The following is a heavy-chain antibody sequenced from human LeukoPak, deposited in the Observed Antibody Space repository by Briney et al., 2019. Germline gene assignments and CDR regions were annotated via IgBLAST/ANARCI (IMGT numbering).Heavy chain of an antibody. CDR3: ARGQHYGRIDY. CDR1: GGSISSSSYY. J-gene: IGHJ4*02. D-gene: IGHD3-10*01. V-gene: IGHV4-39*07. CDR2: IYYSGST. Sequence: SETLSLTCTVSGGSISSSSYYWGWIRQPPGKGLEWIGSIYYSGSTYYNPSLKSRVTISVDTSKNQFSLKLSSVTAAGTAVYYCARGQHYGRIDYWGQGTLVTVSS.